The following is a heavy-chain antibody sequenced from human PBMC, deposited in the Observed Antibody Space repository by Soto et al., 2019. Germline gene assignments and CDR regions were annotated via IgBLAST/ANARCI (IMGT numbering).Heavy chain of an antibody. J-gene: IGHJ6*01. CDR1: GYTFTSYD. Sequence: QAQLVQSGAEVKKPGASVKVSCKASGYTFTSYDINWVRQAPGQGLEWLGWMDPNSGSTGYAQNFQGRVTMTRNISINTAHMELSSLRSEDTAVYYCARERKFDFWRKGLDVWGQGTTVTVCS. V-gene: IGHV1-8*01. CDR2: MDPNSGST. CDR3: ARERKFDFWRKGLDV. D-gene: IGHD3-3*01.